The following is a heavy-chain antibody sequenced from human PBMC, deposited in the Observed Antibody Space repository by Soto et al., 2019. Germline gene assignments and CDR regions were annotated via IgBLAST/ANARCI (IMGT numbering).Heavy chain of an antibody. CDR1: GYSFTDYH. CDR3: ALRSATPEGHYFFYGMDV. D-gene: IGHD2-15*01. J-gene: IGHJ6*01. Sequence: ASVKVSRKASGYSFTDYHIHWVRQAPGQGLEWLGRINPKSGGTSTAQKFQGWVTMTRDRSISTVYMELTRLRSDDTGAYFCALRSATPEGHYFFYGMDVWGQGTTVTVSS. V-gene: IGHV1-2*04. CDR2: INPKSGGT.